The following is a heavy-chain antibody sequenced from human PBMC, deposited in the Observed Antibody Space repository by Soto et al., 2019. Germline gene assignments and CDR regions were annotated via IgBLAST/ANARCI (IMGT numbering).Heavy chain of an antibody. D-gene: IGHD3-22*01. Sequence: QVQLVQSGAEVKKPGSSVKVSCKASGGTFSSYPISWVRQAPGQGLEWMGGTSPIYGSGNYAQKFQGRLTITADKSTNTAYMELSSLRSEDTAVYYGARRDSSGFYRYFDSWGQGTLVTVSS. CDR3: ARRDSSGFYRYFDS. CDR1: GGTFSSYP. CDR2: TSPIYGSG. V-gene: IGHV1-69*06. J-gene: IGHJ4*02.